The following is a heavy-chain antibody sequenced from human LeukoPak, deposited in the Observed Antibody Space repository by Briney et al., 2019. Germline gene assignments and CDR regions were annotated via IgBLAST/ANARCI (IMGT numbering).Heavy chain of an antibody. V-gene: IGHV4-31*03. CDR1: GGSISSGGYD. J-gene: IGHJ4*02. D-gene: IGHD1-26*01. CDR2: IYYSGST. Sequence: SQTLSLTCTVSGGSISSGGYDWSWLRQQPGKGLEWIGYIYYSGSTYSNPSLKSRVTISVDTSKNQFSLKLSAVTAADTAVYYCARGPSGSYLVDYWGQGTLVTVSS. CDR3: ARGPSGSYLVDY.